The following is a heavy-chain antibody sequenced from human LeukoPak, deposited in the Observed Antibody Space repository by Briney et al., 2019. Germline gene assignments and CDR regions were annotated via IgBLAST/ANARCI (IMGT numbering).Heavy chain of an antibody. CDR1: GFTFSSYG. D-gene: IGHD3-10*01. Sequence: PGGSLRLSCAASGFTFSSYGMHWVRQAPGKGLEWVAYIQYDGSNEQYADSVKGRFSISRDSSKNILYLQMNSLRAEDTAVYYCAKDPFLTTGPPRGTGRLPDYWGQGTLVTVSS. CDR2: IQYDGSNE. CDR3: AKDPFLTTGPPRGTGRLPDY. V-gene: IGHV3-30*02. J-gene: IGHJ4*02.